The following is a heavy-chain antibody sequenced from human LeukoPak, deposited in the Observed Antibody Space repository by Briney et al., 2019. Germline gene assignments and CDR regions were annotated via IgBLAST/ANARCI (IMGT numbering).Heavy chain of an antibody. V-gene: IGHV4-39*07. Sequence: PSETLSLTCSVSGDSITGYYWGWIRQPPGKGLEWIGNIYYTGNTYYNSSLKSRVTISLDTSKNQFSLQAISLTAADTAAYYCTKSDDYGLIRICGRGTMVTVSS. D-gene: IGHD3/OR15-3a*01. CDR2: IYYTGNT. CDR1: GDSITGYY. J-gene: IGHJ3*02. CDR3: TKSDDYGLIRI.